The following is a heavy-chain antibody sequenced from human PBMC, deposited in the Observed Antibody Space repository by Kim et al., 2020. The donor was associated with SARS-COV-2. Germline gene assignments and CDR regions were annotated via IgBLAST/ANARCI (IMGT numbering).Heavy chain of an antibody. D-gene: IGHD2-2*02. Sequence: SETLSLTCAVYGGSFSGYYWSWIRQPPGKGLEWIGEINHSGSTNYNPSLKSRVTISVDTSKNQFSLKLSSVTAADTAVYYCARGHPGSPAAIEPLNWFDPRGQGTLVTVSS. CDR1: GGSFSGYY. CDR2: INHSGST. CDR3: ARGHPGSPAAIEPLNWFDP. J-gene: IGHJ5*02. V-gene: IGHV4-34*01.